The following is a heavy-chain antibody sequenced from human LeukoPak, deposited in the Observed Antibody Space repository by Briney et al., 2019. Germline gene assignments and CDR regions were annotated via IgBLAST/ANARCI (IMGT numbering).Heavy chain of an antibody. V-gene: IGHV3-23*01. CDR1: GFTFSSYA. CDR3: AKDLPTYYYDSSGYQRPTWFDP. D-gene: IGHD3-22*01. J-gene: IGHJ5*02. Sequence: GRSLRLSCAASGFTFSSYAMHWVRQAPGKGLEWVSAISGSGGSTYYADSVKGRFTISRDNSKNTLYLQMNSLRAEDTAVYYRAKDLPTYYYDSSGYQRPTWFDPWGQGTLVTVSS. CDR2: ISGSGGST.